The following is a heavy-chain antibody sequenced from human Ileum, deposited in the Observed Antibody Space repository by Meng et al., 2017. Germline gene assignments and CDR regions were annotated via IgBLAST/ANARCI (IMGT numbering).Heavy chain of an antibody. Sequence: QLQLMQWGAGMLKPSETLSRTCNVYGDSFTDYYWNWIRQPPGKGLEWIGEINYSGSTNYNPSLESRVTISEDTSQKQFSLRLSSVTAADTAVYYCARRIRGGSYLGWGQGTLVTVSS. CDR1: GDSFTDYY. J-gene: IGHJ4*02. V-gene: IGHV4-34*01. CDR3: ARRIRGGSYLG. CDR2: INYSGST. D-gene: IGHD1-26*01.